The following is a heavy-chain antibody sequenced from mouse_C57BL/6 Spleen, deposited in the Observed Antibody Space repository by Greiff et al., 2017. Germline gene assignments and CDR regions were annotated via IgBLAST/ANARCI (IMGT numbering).Heavy chain of an antibody. V-gene: IGHV1-80*01. CDR1: GYAFSSYW. CDR3: ARSWGLQGFDY. J-gene: IGHJ2*01. D-gene: IGHD2-4*01. Sequence: VQLQQSGAELVKPGASVKISCKASGYAFSSYWMNWVKQRPGKGLEWIGQIYPGDGDTNYNGKFKGKATLTADKSSSTAYMQLSSLTSEDAAVYFCARSWGLQGFDYWGQGTTLTVSS. CDR2: IYPGDGDT.